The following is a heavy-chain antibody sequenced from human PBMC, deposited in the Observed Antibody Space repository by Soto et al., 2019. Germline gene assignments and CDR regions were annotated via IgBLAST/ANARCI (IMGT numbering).Heavy chain of an antibody. V-gene: IGHV1-69*01. CDR2: IIHIFGTA. Sequence: QVQLVQSGAEVKKPGSSVKVSCKASGGTFSSYAISWVRQAPGQGLEWMGGIIHIFGTANYAQKFQGRVTMTADESTSTAYMELSSLRSEDTAVYYCASGYCSGGSCPPDYYYYGMDVWGQGTTVTVSS. D-gene: IGHD2-15*01. CDR3: ASGYCSGGSCPPDYYYYGMDV. CDR1: GGTFSSYA. J-gene: IGHJ6*02.